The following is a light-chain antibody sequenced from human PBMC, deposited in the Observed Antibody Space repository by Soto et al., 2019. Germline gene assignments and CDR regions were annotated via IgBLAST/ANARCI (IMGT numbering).Light chain of an antibody. CDR1: NIGSKN. Sequence: SYELTQPLSVSVALGQTARITCGGNNIGSKNVHWYQKKPGQAPVVVIYRDTNRPSGIPERFSGSSSGNTATLTISRAQAGDEADYYCQVWDSSLVVFGGGTKLTVL. V-gene: IGLV3-9*01. CDR3: QVWDSSLVV. CDR2: RDT. J-gene: IGLJ2*01.